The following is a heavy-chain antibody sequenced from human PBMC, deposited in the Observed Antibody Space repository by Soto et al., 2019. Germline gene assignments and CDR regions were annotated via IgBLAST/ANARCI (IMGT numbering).Heavy chain of an antibody. V-gene: IGHV4-39*01. CDR3: ARLVCVGYCSSTGCYMGNWFDP. J-gene: IGHJ5*02. CDR1: GGSISSSSYY. Sequence: QLQLQESGPGLVKPSETLSLTCTVSGGSISSSSYYWGWIRQPPGKGLEWIGSIYYGGSTYYNPYRESRVTISVDTSRNQFSRKLSSVTAADTAVYYCARLVCVGYCSSTGCYMGNWFDPWGQGTLVTVSS. CDR2: IYYGGST. D-gene: IGHD2-2*02.